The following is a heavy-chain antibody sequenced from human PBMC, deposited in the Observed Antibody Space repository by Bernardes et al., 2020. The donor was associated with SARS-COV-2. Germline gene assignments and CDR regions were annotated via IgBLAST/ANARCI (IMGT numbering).Heavy chain of an antibody. J-gene: IGHJ4*02. CDR1: GGSISSYY. D-gene: IGHD2-15*01. CDR2: IYDSGST. V-gene: IGHV4-59*08. CDR3: ARHEGYCSGGSCYSLVFDY. Sequence: SETLSLTCTVSGGSISSYYWSWIRQPPGKGLEWIGYIYDSGSTNYNPSLKSRVTISVDTSKNQFSLKLSSVTAADTAVYYCARHEGYCSGGSCYSLVFDYWGQGTLVTVYS.